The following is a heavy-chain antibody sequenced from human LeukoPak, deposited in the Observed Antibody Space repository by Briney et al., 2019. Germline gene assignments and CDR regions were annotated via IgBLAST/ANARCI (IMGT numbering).Heavy chain of an antibody. D-gene: IGHD4-17*01. CDR2: INTDGSST. V-gene: IGHV3-74*01. CDR1: GFTFSSYW. J-gene: IGHJ4*02. CDR3: ARSRGAYGALHYFDY. Sequence: GGSLRLSCAASGFTFSSYWMHWVRQAPGKGLVWVSRINTDGSSTSYADSVKGRFTISRDNAKNTLYLQMNSLRAEDTAVYYCARSRGAYGALHYFDYWGQGTLVTVSS.